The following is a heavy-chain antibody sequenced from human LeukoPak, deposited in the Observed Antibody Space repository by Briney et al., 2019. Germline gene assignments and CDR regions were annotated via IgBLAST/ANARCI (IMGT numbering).Heavy chain of an antibody. D-gene: IGHD3-10*01. V-gene: IGHV4-39*01. CDR1: GGSVTSGGFY. CDR2: IYYTGST. CDR3: ARHSGSGSESRQFDP. Sequence: PSETLPLTCSVSGGSVTSGGFYWGWLRQPPGKGPEWIATIYYTGSTYYNPSLKSRVTISIDTSKNQFSLRLTSVTATDTAVYHCARHSGSGSESRQFDPWGQGTLVSVSS. J-gene: IGHJ5*02.